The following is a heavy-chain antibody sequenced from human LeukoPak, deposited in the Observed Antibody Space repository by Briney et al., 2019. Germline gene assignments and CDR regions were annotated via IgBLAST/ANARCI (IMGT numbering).Heavy chain of an antibody. CDR1: GGTFSSYV. J-gene: IGHJ4*02. D-gene: IGHD1-26*01. CDR2: IIPAFRTT. Sequence: ASVKVPCKASGGTFSSYVISWVRQAPGQGLEWMGRIIPAFRTTVFAQRFQGRVTMTTDESTSAAYLDLSSLTFDDTAVYYCARSGSKSWGYFESWGQGTLVTVSS. V-gene: IGHV1-69*05. CDR3: ARSGSKSWGYFES.